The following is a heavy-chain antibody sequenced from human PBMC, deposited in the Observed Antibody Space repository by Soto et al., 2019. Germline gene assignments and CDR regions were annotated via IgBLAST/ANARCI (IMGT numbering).Heavy chain of an antibody. CDR2: IHYRGDT. V-gene: IGHV4-39*01. CDR3: ARLPTGYPNWFDP. J-gene: IGHJ5*02. Sequence: QVQLQGSGPGLVRPSETLSLTCTVSGASISTNHHNWAWVRQPPGKGLEWMGNIHYRGDTYFNPSLGSRLSMSVDTFKNQLSLKLTSVTAADTAVYYCARLPTGYPNWFDPWGQGTLVTVSS. CDR1: GASISTNHHN. D-gene: IGHD3-9*01.